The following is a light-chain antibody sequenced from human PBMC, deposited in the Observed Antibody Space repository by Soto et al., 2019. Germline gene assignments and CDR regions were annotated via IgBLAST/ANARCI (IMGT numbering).Light chain of an antibody. CDR1: ESMSNC. Sequence: DIQMTQSPSTLSASVGDRVTITCRASESMSNCLAWYQQKPGKAPKLLISGASSLQSGVPSRFSGSGSGTEFTLTITSLQPDDFATYSCQQYDSYSWTFGQGTKVDIK. CDR3: QQYDSYSWT. V-gene: IGKV1-5*01. CDR2: GAS. J-gene: IGKJ1*01.